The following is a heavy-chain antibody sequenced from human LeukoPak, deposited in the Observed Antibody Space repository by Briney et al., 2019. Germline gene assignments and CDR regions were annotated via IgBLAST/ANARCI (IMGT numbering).Heavy chain of an antibody. CDR1: GGSISSFY. D-gene: IGHD6-13*01. V-gene: IGHV4-4*07. Sequence: SETLSLTCTVSGGSISSFYWGRIRQPAGKGLEWIGRIHTTGSTNYNPSLKSRVTMSVETSKHQFSLKVNSVTAADTAVYYCVRGAATFTSDAFDIWGPGTMVTVSS. J-gene: IGHJ3*02. CDR3: VRGAATFTSDAFDI. CDR2: IHTTGST.